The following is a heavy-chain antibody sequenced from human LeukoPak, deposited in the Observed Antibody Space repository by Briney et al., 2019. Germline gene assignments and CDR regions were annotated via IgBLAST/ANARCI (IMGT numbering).Heavy chain of an antibody. D-gene: IGHD1-1*01. CDR3: ARTGTTGY. V-gene: IGHV4-39*01. CDR1: GGSISSSSYY. Sequence: TSETLSLTCTVSGGSISSSSYYWGWIRQPPGKGLEWIGSIYYSGSTYYNPSLKSRVTISVDTSKNQFSLKLSSVTAADTAVYYCARTGTTGYWGQGTLVTVSS. J-gene: IGHJ4*02. CDR2: IYYSGST.